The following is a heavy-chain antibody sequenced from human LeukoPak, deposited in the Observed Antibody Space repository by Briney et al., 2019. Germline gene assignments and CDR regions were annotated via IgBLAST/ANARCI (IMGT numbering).Heavy chain of an antibody. CDR2: FYRDGGI. Sequence: TGGSLRLSCAASGFIVSNNYMNWVRQAPGKGLEWVSVFYRDGGIYYADSVKGRFTISRDNSKNTLNLQMNSLRADDTALYYCTQDPVGIGPAFDVWGPGTMVTVSS. J-gene: IGHJ3*01. CDR1: GFIVSNNY. CDR3: TQDPVGIGPAFDV. V-gene: IGHV3-53*01. D-gene: IGHD1-26*01.